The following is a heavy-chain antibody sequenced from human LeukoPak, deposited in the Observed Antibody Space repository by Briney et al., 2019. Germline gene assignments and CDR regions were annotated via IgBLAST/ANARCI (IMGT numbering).Heavy chain of an antibody. CDR3: AKLLSNSGRFLY. D-gene: IGHD4-23*01. CDR1: GFTFSSYP. Sequence: GGSLRLSCAASGFTFSSYPLNWVRQAPGKGLEWVSSIGTSGRYIYYADSLKGRFTISRDNAKNSLYLQMNSLRAEDTAVYYCAKLLSNSGRFLYWGQGTLVTVSS. CDR2: IGTSGRYI. J-gene: IGHJ4*02. V-gene: IGHV3-21*01.